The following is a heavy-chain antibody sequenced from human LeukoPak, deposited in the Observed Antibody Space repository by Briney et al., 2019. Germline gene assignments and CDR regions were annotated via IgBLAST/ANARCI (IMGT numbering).Heavy chain of an antibody. D-gene: IGHD1-26*01. Sequence: PSETLSLTCTVSGGSISSYYWSWIRQPPGKGLEWIGYIYYSGSTNYNPSLKSRVTISVDTSKNQFSLKLSSVTAADTAVYYCARCGYYYGMDVWGQGTTVTVSS. V-gene: IGHV4-59*01. CDR3: ARCGYYYGMDV. J-gene: IGHJ6*02. CDR2: IYYSGST. CDR1: GGSISSYY.